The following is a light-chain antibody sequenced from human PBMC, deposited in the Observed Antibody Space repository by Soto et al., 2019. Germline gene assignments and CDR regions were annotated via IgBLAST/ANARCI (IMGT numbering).Light chain of an antibody. V-gene: IGKV1-5*01. Sequence: DIQMTQSPSTLSASVGDRVTITCRASQSISSWLAWYQQKPGKAPKLLIYDASSLESGVPSRVSGSGSGTEFTLTISSLQPDDFAAYYCQQYNSLWTFGQGTKVEIK. CDR3: QQYNSLWT. CDR2: DAS. CDR1: QSISSW. J-gene: IGKJ1*01.